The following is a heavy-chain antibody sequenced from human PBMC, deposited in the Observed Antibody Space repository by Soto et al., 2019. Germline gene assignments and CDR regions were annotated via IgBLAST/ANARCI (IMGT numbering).Heavy chain of an antibody. J-gene: IGHJ4*02. CDR3: AGSVTILHTGELDY. CDR1: GGTFSSYA. D-gene: IGHD3-9*01. Sequence: QVQLVQSGAEVKKPGSSVKVSCKASGGTFSSYAISWVRQAPGQGLEWMGGIIPIFGTANYAQKFQGRVTITGDESKSRGYMELSSLRSEDTAEYYCAGSVTILHTGELDYWGQGTLVTVS. V-gene: IGHV1-69*01. CDR2: IIPIFGTA.